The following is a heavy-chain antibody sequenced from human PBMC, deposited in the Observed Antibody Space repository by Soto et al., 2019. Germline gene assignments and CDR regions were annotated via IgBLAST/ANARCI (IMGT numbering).Heavy chain of an antibody. CDR1: GGSFSGYY. V-gene: IGHV4-34*01. D-gene: IGHD3-10*01. J-gene: IGHJ4*02. CDR3: ARDLFYSGSVSYYLAY. Sequence: SETLSLTCAVYGGSFSGYYWSWIRQPPGKGLEWIGEINHSGSTNYNPSLKSRVTISVDTSKNQFSLKLSSVTAADTAVYYCARDLFYSGSVSYYLAYWGQGTLVT. CDR2: INHSGST.